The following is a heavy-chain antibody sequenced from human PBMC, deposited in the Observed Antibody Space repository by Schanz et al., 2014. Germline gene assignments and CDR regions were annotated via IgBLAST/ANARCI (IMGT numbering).Heavy chain of an antibody. CDR3: ARDFHGYGPHRDY. Sequence: QVQLVESGGGVVQPGRSLRLSCVASGFTFSSYDVFWVRQAPGKGLEWVAILWHDGSKKYYADSVKGRFTVSRDNSKNTLYLQLNSLRAEDTAVYYCARDFHGYGPHRDYWGQGTLVNVTS. V-gene: IGHV3-33*01. J-gene: IGHJ4*02. CDR2: LWHDGSKK. D-gene: IGHD5-12*01. CDR1: GFTFSSYD.